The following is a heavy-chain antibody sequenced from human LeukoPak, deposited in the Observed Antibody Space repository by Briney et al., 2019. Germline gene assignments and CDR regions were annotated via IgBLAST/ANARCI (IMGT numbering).Heavy chain of an antibody. V-gene: IGHV3-7*01. J-gene: IGHJ4*02. CDR1: GFTFSSDW. Sequence: GGSLRLSCAVSGFTFSSDWMIWVRQAPGKGLEWVANINPDGSEKNYVDSVRGRFTISRDNAKNTLYLQMNSLRAEDTAVYYCARYLFLLGYSFDYWGQGTLVTVSS. D-gene: IGHD5-18*01. CDR3: ARYLFLLGYSFDY. CDR2: INPDGSEK.